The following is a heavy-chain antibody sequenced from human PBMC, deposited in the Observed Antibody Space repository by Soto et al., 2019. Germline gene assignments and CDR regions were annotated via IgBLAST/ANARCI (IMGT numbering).Heavy chain of an antibody. CDR2: IIPIFGTT. CDR1: GGTFSSYA. J-gene: IGHJ4*02. Sequence: SVKVSCKTSGGTFSSYAISWVRQAPGQGLEWMGGIIPIFGTTNYAQKFQDRVTITADESTSTAYMALSSLRSEDTAVYYCARAPPSTVTTLYFFDYWGQGTLVTVSS. V-gene: IGHV1-69*13. D-gene: IGHD4-17*01. CDR3: ARAPPSTVTTLYFFDY.